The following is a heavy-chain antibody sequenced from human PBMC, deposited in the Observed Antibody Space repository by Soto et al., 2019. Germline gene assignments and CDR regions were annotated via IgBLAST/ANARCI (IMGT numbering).Heavy chain of an antibody. CDR3: ARHVPPGTTNDMDV. CDR1: GGSISSSSYY. V-gene: IGHV4-39*01. CDR2: IYYSGST. Sequence: SETLSLTCTVSGGSISSSSYYWGWIRQPPGKGLEWIGSIYYSGSTYYNPSLKSRVTISVDTSKNQFSLKLSSVTAADTAVYYCARHVPPGTTNDMDVWGKGTTVNGSS. J-gene: IGHJ6*03. D-gene: IGHD1-7*01.